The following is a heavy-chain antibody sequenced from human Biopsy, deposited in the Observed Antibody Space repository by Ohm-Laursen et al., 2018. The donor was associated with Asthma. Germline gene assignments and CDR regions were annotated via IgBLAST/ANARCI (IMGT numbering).Heavy chain of an antibody. CDR1: GFPFSDYY. D-gene: IGHD2-15*01. V-gene: IGHV3-23*01. J-gene: IGHJ4*02. CDR2: ISGSGGST. CDR3: AKAREDIVVVVAVSDS. Sequence: SLRLSCAASGFPFSDYYMSRVRQAPGKGLEWVSAISGSGGSTYYADSVKGRFTISRDNSKNTLYLQMSSLRADDTAVYYCAKAREDIVVVVAVSDSWGQGTLVTVSS.